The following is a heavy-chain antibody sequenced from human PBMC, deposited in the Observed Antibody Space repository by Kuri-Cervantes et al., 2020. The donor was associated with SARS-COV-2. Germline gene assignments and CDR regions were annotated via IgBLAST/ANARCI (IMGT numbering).Heavy chain of an antibody. D-gene: IGHD2-21*02. CDR2: ISSSSSTI. CDR1: GFTFSSYS. V-gene: IGHV3-48*01. J-gene: IGHJ4*02. Sequence: GGSLRLSCAASGFTFSSYSMNWVRQAPGKGLEWVSYISSSSSTIYYADSVKGRFTISRDNAKNSLYLQMNSLRAEDTAVYYCAKEGAYCGGDCYSLGFDYWGQGTLVTVSS. CDR3: AKEGAYCGGDCYSLGFDY.